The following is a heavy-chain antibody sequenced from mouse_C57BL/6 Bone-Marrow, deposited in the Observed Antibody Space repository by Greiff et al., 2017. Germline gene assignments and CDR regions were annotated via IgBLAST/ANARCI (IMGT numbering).Heavy chain of an antibody. J-gene: IGHJ2*01. Sequence: QVQLQQSGAELVKPGASMKLSCKASGYTFTSYWMQWIRQRPGQGLDWIGEIDPSDSYANYNQKFRGKASLTVDTSSSTAYMQLSSLTSEDSAVYYCATSDFDYWGQGTTLTVSS. CDR1: GYTFTSYW. V-gene: IGHV1-50*01. CDR3: ATSDFDY. CDR2: IDPSDSYA.